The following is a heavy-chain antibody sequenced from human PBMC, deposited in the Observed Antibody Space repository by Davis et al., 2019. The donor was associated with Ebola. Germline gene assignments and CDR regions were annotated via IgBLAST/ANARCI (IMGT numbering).Heavy chain of an antibody. Sequence: SETLSLTCTVSGGSISSSSYYWGWIRQPPGKGLEWIGEINHSGSTNYNPSLKSRVTISVDTSKNQFSLKLSSVTAADTAVYYCARLVRLLGAFDIWGQGTMVTVSS. CDR3: ARLVRLLGAFDI. V-gene: IGHV4-39*01. CDR1: GGSISSSSYY. D-gene: IGHD3-22*01. J-gene: IGHJ3*02. CDR2: INHSGST.